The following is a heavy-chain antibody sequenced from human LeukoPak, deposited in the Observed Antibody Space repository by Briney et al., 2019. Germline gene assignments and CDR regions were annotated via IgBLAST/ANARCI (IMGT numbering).Heavy chain of an antibody. D-gene: IGHD2/OR15-2a*01. J-gene: IGHJ4*02. CDR1: GFTFSRSA. V-gene: IGHV3-23*01. CDR3: VKDRFSTSPSYFDY. Sequence: GGSLSLSCAAAGFTFSRSAMSWVRQAPGKGLEWVSGIGGTGDTTYYADSVKGRFIISRDNSKNTLFLQMNNLRAEDTAVYYCVKDRFSTSPSYFDYWGQGTLVAVSS. CDR2: IGGTGDTT.